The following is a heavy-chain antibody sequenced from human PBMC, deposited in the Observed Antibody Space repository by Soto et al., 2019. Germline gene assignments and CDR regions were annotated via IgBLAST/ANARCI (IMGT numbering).Heavy chain of an antibody. V-gene: IGHV5-10-1*01. CDR1: GYSFTSYW. J-gene: IGHJ6*03. Sequence: GGSLRLSCKGSGYSFTSYWISWVRQMPGKGLEWMGRIDPSDSYTNYSPSFQGHVTISADKSISTAYLQWSSLKASDTAMYYCARPEYQSGTTGTTGYYYMDVWGKGTTVTVSS. CDR3: ARPEYQSGTTGTTGYYYMDV. CDR2: IDPSDSYT. D-gene: IGHD1-1*01.